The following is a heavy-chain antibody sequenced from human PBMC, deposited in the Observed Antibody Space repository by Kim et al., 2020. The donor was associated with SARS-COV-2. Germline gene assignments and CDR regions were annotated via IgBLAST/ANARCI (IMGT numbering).Heavy chain of an antibody. V-gene: IGHV3-11*05. CDR3: ARDRIAGYSSGWTPIYYYGMDV. Sequence: GGSLRLSCAASGFTFSDYYMSWIRQAPGKGLEWVSYISSSSSYTNYADSVKGRFTISRDNAKNSLYLQMNSLRAEDTAVYYCARDRIAGYSSGWTPIYYYGMDVWGQGTTVTVSS. CDR1: GFTFSDYY. J-gene: IGHJ6*02. D-gene: IGHD6-19*01. CDR2: ISSSSSYT.